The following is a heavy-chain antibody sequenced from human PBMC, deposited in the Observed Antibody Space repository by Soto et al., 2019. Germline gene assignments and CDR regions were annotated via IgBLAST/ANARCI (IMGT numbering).Heavy chain of an antibody. CDR3: ATVGPYYYDSSGPYYFDY. D-gene: IGHD3-22*01. Sequence: ASVKVSCKVSGYTLTELSMHWVRQAPGKGLEWMGGFDPEDGETIYAQKFQGRVTMTEDTSTDTAYMELSSLRSEDTAVYYCATVGPYYYDSSGPYYFDYWGQGTLVTVSS. CDR1: GYTLTELS. CDR2: FDPEDGET. J-gene: IGHJ4*02. V-gene: IGHV1-24*01.